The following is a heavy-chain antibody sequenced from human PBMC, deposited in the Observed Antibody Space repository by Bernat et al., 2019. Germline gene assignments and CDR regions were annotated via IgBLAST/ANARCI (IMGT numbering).Heavy chain of an antibody. Sequence: QVQLVESGGGVVQPGRSLRLSCAASGFTFSTYGMHWVRQAPGKGLEWVAVISYDGSNKYYADSVKGRFTSSRDNSKNTLFLQMNSLRAEDTAVYYCTKGPNHYYDSSGYMYYFDYWGQGALVTVSS. CDR2: ISYDGSNK. CDR1: GFTFSTYG. V-gene: IGHV3-30*18. D-gene: IGHD3-22*01. J-gene: IGHJ4*02. CDR3: TKGPNHYYDSSGYMYYFDY.